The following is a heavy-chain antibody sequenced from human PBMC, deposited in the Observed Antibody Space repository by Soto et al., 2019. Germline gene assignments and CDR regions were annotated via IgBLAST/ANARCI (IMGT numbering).Heavy chain of an antibody. CDR3: TRGQTYYDFWSGYQKQAYGMDV. Sequence: PGGSVRLSCTASGFTFGDYAMSWVRQAAWKGLEWVGFIRRKAYVGTTEYAASVKGRFTISRDDYKRIAYLQMNSLKTEDTAVYYCTRGQTYYDFWSGYQKQAYGMDVRGQVTTATVSS. CDR2: IRRKAYVGTT. CDR1: GFTFGDYA. V-gene: IGHV3-49*04. J-gene: IGHJ6*02. D-gene: IGHD3-3*01.